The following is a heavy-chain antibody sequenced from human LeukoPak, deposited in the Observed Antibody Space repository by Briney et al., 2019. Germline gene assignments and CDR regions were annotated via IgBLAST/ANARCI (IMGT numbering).Heavy chain of an antibody. CDR3: AKVLARIAVAGAFDY. J-gene: IGHJ4*02. CDR2: IWYDGSNK. Sequence: GGSLRLSCAASGFTFSSYGMHWVRQAPGKGLEWVAVIWYDGSNKYYADSVKGRFTISRDNSKNTLYLQMNSLRAEDTAFYYCAKVLARIAVAGAFDYWGQGTLVTVSS. CDR1: GFTFSSYG. D-gene: IGHD6-19*01. V-gene: IGHV3-30*02.